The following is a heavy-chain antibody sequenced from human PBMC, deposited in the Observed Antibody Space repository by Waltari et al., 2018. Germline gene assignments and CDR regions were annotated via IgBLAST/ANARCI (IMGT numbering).Heavy chain of an antibody. J-gene: IGHJ6*02. Sequence: QVQLVESGGGVVQPGRSLRLSCAASGFTFSSYGMHWVRQAPGKGLEWVAVIWYDGSNKYYADSVKGRFTISRDNSKNTLYLQMNSLRAEDTAVYYCARDGYYYGMDVWGQGTTVTVSS. V-gene: IGHV3-33*01. CDR1: GFTFSSYG. CDR3: ARDGYYYGMDV. CDR2: IWYDGSNK.